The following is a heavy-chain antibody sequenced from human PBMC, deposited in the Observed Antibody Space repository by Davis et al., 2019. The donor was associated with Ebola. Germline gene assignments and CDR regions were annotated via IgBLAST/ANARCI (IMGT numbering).Heavy chain of an antibody. D-gene: IGHD6-6*01. CDR1: GGTFSSYS. J-gene: IGHJ2*01. CDR3: ASGLVRGESYWYFDL. Sequence: SVKVSCKASGGTFSSYSISWVRQAPGQGLEWMGGIIPILGIANYAQKFQGRVTITSDESTSTAYMELSSLRSEDTAVYYCASGLVRGESYWYFDLWGRGTLVTVSS. CDR2: IIPILGIA. V-gene: IGHV1-69*10.